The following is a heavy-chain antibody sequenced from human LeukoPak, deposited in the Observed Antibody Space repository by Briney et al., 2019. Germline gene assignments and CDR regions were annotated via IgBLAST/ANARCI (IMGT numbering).Heavy chain of an antibody. V-gene: IGHV4-61*02. CDR2: IYTSGST. Sequence: PSQTLSLTCTVSGGSISSGSYYWSWIRQPAGKGLEWIGRIYTSGSTNYNPSLKSRVTISVDTSKNQFSLELSSVTTADTAVYYCARDLVVIAGGFDYWGQGTLVTVSS. CDR3: ARDLVVIAGGFDY. J-gene: IGHJ4*02. D-gene: IGHD2-21*01. CDR1: GGSISSGSYY.